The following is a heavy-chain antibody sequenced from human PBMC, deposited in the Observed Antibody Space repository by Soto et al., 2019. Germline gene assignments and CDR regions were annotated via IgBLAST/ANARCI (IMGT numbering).Heavy chain of an antibody. Sequence: QITLKESGPTLVKPTQTLTLTCTFSGFSLSTGGVGVGWIRQPPGKALEWLALIYWDDDKRYSPSLKTKLTVSKDTSKNQLVLLLTTMDAVETHTYYCAHRAYPPDLEGQFYPYYYYYGLDVWGHGTTVTVSS. CDR3: AHRAYPPDLEGQFYPYYYYYGLDV. D-gene: IGHD1-1*01. J-gene: IGHJ6*02. CDR1: GFSLSTGGVG. V-gene: IGHV2-5*02. CDR2: IYWDDDK.